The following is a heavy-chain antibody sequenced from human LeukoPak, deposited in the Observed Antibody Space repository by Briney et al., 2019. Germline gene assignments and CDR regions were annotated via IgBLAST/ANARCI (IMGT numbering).Heavy chain of an antibody. Sequence: ASVKVSCKASGYTFTGYYMHWVRQAPGQGLEWMGWINPNSGGTNYAQKFQGRVTMTRDTSISTAYMELSRLRSDDTAVYYCARDRALEGITIFGVVKNAFDIWGQGTMVTVSS. CDR1: GYTFTGYY. J-gene: IGHJ3*02. D-gene: IGHD3-3*01. CDR3: ARDRALEGITIFGVVKNAFDI. V-gene: IGHV1-2*02. CDR2: INPNSGGT.